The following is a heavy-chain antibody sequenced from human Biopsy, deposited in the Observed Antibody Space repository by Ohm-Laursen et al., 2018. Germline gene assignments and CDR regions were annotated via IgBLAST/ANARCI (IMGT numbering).Heavy chain of an antibody. CDR2: ILSTGST. Sequence: SDTLSLTCAVSGDSISGYYWNWIRQPPGKRLEWIGYILSTGSTDYNPSLQSRVSISLDLSTDQFSLKVDSVTAADTAVYYCAMVVGAATGFDSWGRGTPVIVSS. CDR3: AMVVGAATGFDS. V-gene: IGHV4-59*07. D-gene: IGHD1-26*01. J-gene: IGHJ4*02. CDR1: GDSISGYY.